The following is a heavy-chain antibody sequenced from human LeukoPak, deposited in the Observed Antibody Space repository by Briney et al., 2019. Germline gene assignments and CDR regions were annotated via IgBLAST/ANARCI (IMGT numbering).Heavy chain of an antibody. CDR1: GFTFSSYS. CDR2: ISSSSSTI. D-gene: IGHD1-1*01. CDR3: ANEYTKGDV. J-gene: IGHJ3*01. Sequence: PGGSLRLSCAASGFTFSSYSMNWVRQAPGRGLEWVSYISSSSSTIYYADSVKGRFTISRDNAKNSLYLQMNSLRAEDAAVYYCANEYTKGDVWGQGTMVTVSS. V-gene: IGHV3-48*01.